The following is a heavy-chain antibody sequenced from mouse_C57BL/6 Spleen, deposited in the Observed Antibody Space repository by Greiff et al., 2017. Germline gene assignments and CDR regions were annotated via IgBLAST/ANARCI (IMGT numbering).Heavy chain of an antibody. J-gene: IGHJ2*01. D-gene: IGHD2-1*01. V-gene: IGHV14-4*01. Sequence: VHVKQSGAELVRPGASVKLSCTASGFNIKDDYMHWVKQRPEQGLEWIGWIDPENGDTEYASKFQGKATITADTSSNTAYLQLSSLTSEDTAVYYCTTFNYGNYEDYFDYWGQGTTLTVSS. CDR2: IDPENGDT. CDR1: GFNIKDDY. CDR3: TTFNYGNYEDYFDY.